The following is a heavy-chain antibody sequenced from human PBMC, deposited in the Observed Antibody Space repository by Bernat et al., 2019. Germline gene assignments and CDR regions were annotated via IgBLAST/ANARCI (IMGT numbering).Heavy chain of an antibody. J-gene: IGHJ4*02. V-gene: IGHV1-18*01. D-gene: IGHD3-10*01. Sequence: QVQLVQSGAEVKKPGASVKVSCKASGYTFTNYGISWVRQAPGQGLEWMGWINAANHNTQYSQKFQDRVTMTRDTSASTDYMELSSLRSEDTAVYFCARGRGSGSWLIDFWGQGTLVTVSS. CDR3: ARGRGSGSWLIDF. CDR1: GYTFTNYG. CDR2: INAANHNT.